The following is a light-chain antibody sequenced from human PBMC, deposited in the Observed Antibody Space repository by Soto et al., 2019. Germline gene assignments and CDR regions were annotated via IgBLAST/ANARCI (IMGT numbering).Light chain of an antibody. CDR3: QQSYSSPRT. CDR1: QGVSSY. CDR2: AAS. V-gene: IGKV1-39*01. Sequence: DIQMTQPPSSLSASVGDRVTIPCRASQGVSSYLAWYQQKPGKVPKLLIYAASSLHSGVPSRFSGSGSGTDFTLTISSLQPEDFATYYCQQSYSSPRTFGRGTKVDIK. J-gene: IGKJ1*01.